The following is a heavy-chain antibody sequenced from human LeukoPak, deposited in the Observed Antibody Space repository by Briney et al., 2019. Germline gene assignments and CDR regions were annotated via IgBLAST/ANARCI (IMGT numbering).Heavy chain of an antibody. D-gene: IGHD3-10*02. Sequence: GESLKISCQGSGYSFIDYWIGWVRQMPGKGLEWMAVIYPGDSRTRYNPSFQGQVTISADKSINTAYLEWNCLKASDTALYYCACRMFASNWFQPWGQGTLVTVSS. CDR3: ACRMFASNWFQP. CDR1: GYSFIDYW. CDR2: IYPGDSRT. V-gene: IGHV5-51*01. J-gene: IGHJ5*02.